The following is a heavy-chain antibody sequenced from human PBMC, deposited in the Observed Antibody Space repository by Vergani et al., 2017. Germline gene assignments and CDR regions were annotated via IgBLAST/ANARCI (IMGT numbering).Heavy chain of an antibody. V-gene: IGHV3-7*03. CDR3: AGGYYYDSSGYYSSPDY. Sequence: EVQLVESGGGLVQPGGSLRLSCAASGFTFSSYWMSWVRQAPGKGLEWVANIKQDGSEKYYVDSVKGRFTISRDNAKNSLYLQMNSLRAEDTAVSYCAGGYYYDSSGYYSSPDYWGQGTLVTVSS. CDR2: IKQDGSEK. CDR1: GFTFSSYW. J-gene: IGHJ4*02. D-gene: IGHD3-22*01.